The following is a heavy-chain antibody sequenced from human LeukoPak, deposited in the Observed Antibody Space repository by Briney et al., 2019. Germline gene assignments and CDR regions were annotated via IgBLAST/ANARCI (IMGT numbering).Heavy chain of an antibody. CDR3: ARDGTVVAVAALDAFDI. Sequence: SETLSLTCTVSGGSISSYYWSWIRQPAGKGLEWIGRIYTSGSTNYNPSLKSRVTMSVDTSKNQSSLKLSSVTAADTAVYYCARDGTVVAVAALDAFDIWGQGTMVTVSS. J-gene: IGHJ3*02. CDR1: GGSISSYY. CDR2: IYTSGST. V-gene: IGHV4-4*07. D-gene: IGHD2-15*01.